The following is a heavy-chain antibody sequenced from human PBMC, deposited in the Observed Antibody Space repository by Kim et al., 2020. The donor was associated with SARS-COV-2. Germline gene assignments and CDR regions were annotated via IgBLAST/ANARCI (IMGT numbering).Heavy chain of an antibody. V-gene: IGHV3-53*01. CDR3: ARGFVNSTSILEGGNWFDP. CDR2: LYRGGGT. Sequence: GGSLRLSCAASGFSVSSNYMSWVRQVPGKGLEWVSILYRGGGTYYADSGKGRFTITSDNSKNTVYLQMNSLVVEDTAVYYCARGFVNSTSILEGGNWFDPWGGGHRVTVPS. CDR1: GFSVSSNY. D-gene: IGHD2-2*01. J-gene: IGHJ5*02.